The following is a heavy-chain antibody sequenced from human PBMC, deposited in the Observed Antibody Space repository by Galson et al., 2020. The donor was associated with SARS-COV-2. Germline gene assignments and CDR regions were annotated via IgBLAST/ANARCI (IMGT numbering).Heavy chain of an antibody. J-gene: IGHJ6*02. D-gene: IGHD6-13*01. CDR1: GGSISSTIHY. CDR2: IFYGGNT. Sequence: ASETLSLTCNVSGGSISSTIHYWGWIRQPPGRGLEWIGTIFYGGNTYYNPSLRDRVAISVDASKNQFSLQLSSMTAAATAVYYCARITDYSSSWSFHCCGMDVWGQGTTVTVSS. CDR3: ARITDYSSSWSFHCCGMDV. V-gene: IGHV4-39*07.